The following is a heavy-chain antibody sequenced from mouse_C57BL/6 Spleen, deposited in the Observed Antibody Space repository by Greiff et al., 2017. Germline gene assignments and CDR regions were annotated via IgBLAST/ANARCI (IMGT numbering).Heavy chain of an antibody. D-gene: IGHD2-12*01. Sequence: VQLQQSGPELVKPGASVKISCKASGYTFTDYYMNWVKQSHGKSLEWIGDINPNNGGTSYNQKFKGKATLTVDKSSSTAYMELRSLTSEDSAVYYCARGDLRRRAWFAYWGQGTLVTVSA. J-gene: IGHJ3*01. V-gene: IGHV1-26*01. CDR2: INPNNGGT. CDR3: ARGDLRRRAWFAY. CDR1: GYTFTDYY.